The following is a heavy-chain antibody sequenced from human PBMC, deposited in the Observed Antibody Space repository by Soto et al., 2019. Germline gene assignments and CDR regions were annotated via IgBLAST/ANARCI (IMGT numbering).Heavy chain of an antibody. CDR1: GYTFTGYY. CDR3: ARDSNSYCTNGVCSGGMDV. V-gene: IGHV1-2*04. J-gene: IGHJ6*02. D-gene: IGHD2-8*01. Sequence: ASVKVSCKASGYTFTGYYMHWVRQAPGQGLEWMGWINPNSGGTNYAQKFQGWVTMTRDTSISTAYMELSRLRSDDTAVYYCARDSNSYCTNGVCSGGMDVWGQGTTVTV. CDR2: INPNSGGT.